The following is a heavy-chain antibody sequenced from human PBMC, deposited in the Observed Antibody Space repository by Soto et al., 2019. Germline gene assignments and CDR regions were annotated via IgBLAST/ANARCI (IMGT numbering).Heavy chain of an antibody. V-gene: IGHV3-48*01. CDR2: ISSSSSTI. CDR3: AREHRFLEWSTYGMDV. CDR1: GSTFSTYN. Sequence: GGSLRLSCAASGSTFSTYNMNWVRQAPGKGLEWVSYISSSSSTIYYADSVKGRFTISRDNAKNSLYLQMNSLRAEDTAVYYCAREHRFLEWSTYGMDVWGQGTTVTVSS. D-gene: IGHD3-3*01. J-gene: IGHJ6*02.